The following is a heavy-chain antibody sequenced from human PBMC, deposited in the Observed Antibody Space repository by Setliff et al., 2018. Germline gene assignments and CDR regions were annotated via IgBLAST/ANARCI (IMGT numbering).Heavy chain of an antibody. CDR2: INHSGST. V-gene: IGHV4-34*01. CDR3: ARVPPQCYFDY. CDR1: GGSFSGYY. D-gene: IGHD6-19*01. J-gene: IGHJ4*02. Sequence: SETLSLTCAVYGGSFSGYYWSWIRQPPGKGLEWIGEINHSGSTNYNPSLKSRVTISVDTSKNQFSLKLSSVTAADSAIYYCARVPPQCYFDYWGQGTLVTVSS.